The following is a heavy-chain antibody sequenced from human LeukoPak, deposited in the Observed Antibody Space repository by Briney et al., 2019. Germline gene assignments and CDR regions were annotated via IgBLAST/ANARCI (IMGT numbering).Heavy chain of an antibody. D-gene: IGHD1-14*01. CDR3: AGASVSLYYFDY. CDR2: IYYSGST. Sequence: SETLSLTCTVSGGSISSSSYYWGWIRQPPGKGLEWIGSIYYSGSTYYNPSLKSRVTISVDTSKNQFSLKLSSVTAADTAVYYCAGASVSLYYFDYWGQGTLVTVSS. CDR1: GGSISSSSYY. V-gene: IGHV4-39*01. J-gene: IGHJ4*02.